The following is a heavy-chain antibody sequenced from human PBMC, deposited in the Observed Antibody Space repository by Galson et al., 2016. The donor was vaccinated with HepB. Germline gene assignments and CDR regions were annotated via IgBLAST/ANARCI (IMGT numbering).Heavy chain of an antibody. Sequence: SLRLSCAASGFTFNAHWMNWVRQAPGKGLEWVANIRGDEIVSYYEESVRGRFTISRDNAKNSLYLQMNGLRVDETAVYYCSREMTGSYFDWGQGTLVTVSS. V-gene: IGHV3-7*01. CDR3: SREMTGSYFD. D-gene: IGHD3-10*01. CDR1: GFTFNAHW. J-gene: IGHJ4*02. CDR2: IRGDEIVS.